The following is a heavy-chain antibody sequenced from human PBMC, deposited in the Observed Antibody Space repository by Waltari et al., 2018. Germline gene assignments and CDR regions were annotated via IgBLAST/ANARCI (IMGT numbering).Heavy chain of an antibody. D-gene: IGHD6-13*01. CDR2: ISESSVCI. CDR1: GFSFSTYT. Sequence: EVQLVESGGGLVKPGGSLRVSCAASGFSFSTYTMNWVRQAPGKGLEGVSPISESSVCIYYAASVKGRFTIARDNVKNSVSLQMSSLRADDSAVYYCARVVSAAGTLYQFDYWGQGTLVTVSS. V-gene: IGHV3-21*01. CDR3: ARVVSAAGTLYQFDY. J-gene: IGHJ4*02.